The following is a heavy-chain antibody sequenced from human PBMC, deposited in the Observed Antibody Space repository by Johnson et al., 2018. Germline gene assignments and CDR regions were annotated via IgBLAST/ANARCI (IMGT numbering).Heavy chain of an antibody. CDR1: GFTFSSYA. Sequence: VQLVESGGGVVQPGRSLRLSCAASGFTFSSYAMHWVRQAPGKGLEWVAVISYDGSNKYYADSVKGRFTISRDNSKNTLYLQMNSLRAEDTAVYYCARDLISYDYYMDVWGKGTTVTVSS. D-gene: IGHD2-15*01. CDR2: ISYDGSNK. V-gene: IGHV3-30-3*01. J-gene: IGHJ6*03. CDR3: ARDLISYDYYMDV.